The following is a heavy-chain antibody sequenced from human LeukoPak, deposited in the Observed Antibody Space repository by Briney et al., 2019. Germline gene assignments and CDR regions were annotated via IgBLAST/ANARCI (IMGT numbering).Heavy chain of an antibody. Sequence: ASVKVSCKASGGTFSSYAITWVRQAPGQGLEWVGGIIPIFGTANYAQKFQGRVTITTDESTSTAYMELSSLTSEDTAAYYCARAGYMVRGIIKPDYYFSYMDVWGKGTTVTVSS. CDR2: IIPIFGTA. J-gene: IGHJ6*03. V-gene: IGHV1-69*05. CDR3: ARAGYMVRGIIKPDYYFSYMDV. D-gene: IGHD3-10*01. CDR1: GGTFSSYA.